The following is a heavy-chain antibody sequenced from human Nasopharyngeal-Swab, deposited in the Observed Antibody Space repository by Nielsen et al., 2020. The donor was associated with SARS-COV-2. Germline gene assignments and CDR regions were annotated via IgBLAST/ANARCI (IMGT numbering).Heavy chain of an antibody. CDR3: ARDDYGDYWYLDY. V-gene: IGHV3-30*04. J-gene: IGHJ4*02. CDR2: ISYDGSNK. Sequence: AGSLRLSCAASGFSFSSNAMHWVRQAPAKGLEWVAVISYDGSNKYYADSVKGRFTISRDISKNTLYLQMNSLRPEDTAVYYCARDDYGDYWYLDYWGQGTLVTVSS. CDR1: GFSFSSNA. D-gene: IGHD4-17*01.